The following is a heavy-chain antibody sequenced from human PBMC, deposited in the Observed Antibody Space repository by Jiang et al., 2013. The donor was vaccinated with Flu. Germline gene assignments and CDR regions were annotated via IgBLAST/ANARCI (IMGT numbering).Heavy chain of an antibody. CDR3: VRTARSFDS. D-gene: IGHD6-6*01. J-gene: IGHJ4*02. Sequence: MSWVRPGSRKGLECLSYISGSNTNANYADSVKGRFTISRDNAKNSLYLQMDSLRAEDTAVYYRVRTARSFDSWGQGALVTVSS. CDR2: ISGSNTNA. V-gene: IGHV3-11*06.